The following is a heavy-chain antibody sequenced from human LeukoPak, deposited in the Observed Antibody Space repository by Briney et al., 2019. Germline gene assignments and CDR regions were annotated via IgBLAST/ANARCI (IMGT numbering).Heavy chain of an antibody. V-gene: IGHV4-59*12. CDR2: IYYSGST. CDR3: ARVPSYDFWSGYYFDY. J-gene: IGHJ4*02. D-gene: IGHD3-3*01. CDR1: GGSISSYY. Sequence: SETLSLACTVSGGSISSYYWSWIRQPPGKGLEWIGYIYYSGSTYYNPSLKSRVTISVDTSKNQFSLKLRSVTAADTAVYYCARVPSYDFWSGYYFDYWGQGTLVTVSS.